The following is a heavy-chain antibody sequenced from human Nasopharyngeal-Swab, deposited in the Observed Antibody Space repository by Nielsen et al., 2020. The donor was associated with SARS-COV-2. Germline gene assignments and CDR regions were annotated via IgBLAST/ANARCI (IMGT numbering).Heavy chain of an antibody. CDR2: IYYSGST. D-gene: IGHD3-3*01. Sequence: RQAPGKGLEWIGYIYYSGSTNYNPSLKSRVTISVDTSRNQFSLKLSSVTAADTAVYYCAREIYDGHHDPWGQGTLVTVSS. V-gene: IGHV4-59*01. CDR3: AREIYDGHHDP. J-gene: IGHJ5*02.